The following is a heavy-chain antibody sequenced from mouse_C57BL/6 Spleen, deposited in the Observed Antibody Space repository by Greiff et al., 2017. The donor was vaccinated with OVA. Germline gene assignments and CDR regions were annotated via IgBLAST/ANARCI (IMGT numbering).Heavy chain of an antibody. CDR1: GYTFTSYW. J-gene: IGHJ3*01. CDR3: ARGAQATWAWFAY. D-gene: IGHD3-2*02. V-gene: IGHV1-52*01. Sequence: QVQLQQPGAELVRPGSSVKLSCKASGYTFTSYWMHWVKQRPIQGLEWIGNIDPSDSETHYNQKFKDKATLTVDKPSSTAYMPLSSLTSEDSAVDYCARGAQATWAWFAYWGQGTLVTVSA. CDR2: IDPSDSET.